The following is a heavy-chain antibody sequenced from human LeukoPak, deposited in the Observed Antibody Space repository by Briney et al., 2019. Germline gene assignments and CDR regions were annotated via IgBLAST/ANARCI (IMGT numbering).Heavy chain of an antibody. J-gene: IGHJ4*02. CDR2: SGNTGRTI. CDR1: GFRFSSYE. CDR3: VRGDRYFFDY. V-gene: IGHV3-48*03. D-gene: IGHD2-21*02. Sequence: GWSLRLSCPASGFRFSSYEMNWVRPAPGRGLEWVSYSGNTGRTIYYVDTVKGRFTVSRDNAKNSLYLQMNSLRAEDTAIYYCVRGDRYFFDYWGQGTLVTVS.